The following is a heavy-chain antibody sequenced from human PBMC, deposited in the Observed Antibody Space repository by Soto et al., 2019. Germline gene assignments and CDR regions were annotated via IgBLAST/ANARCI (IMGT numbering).Heavy chain of an antibody. Sequence: GGSLRLSCAASGFSFSTFGMHWVRQVSGKGLEWVAVIWYDGRNKYYVDSVKGRFTISRDNSKNTLYLQMNNLKTEDTAIYYCARGNYESSGYPDYWGQGTLVTVSS. V-gene: IGHV3-33*01. CDR2: IWYDGRNK. CDR3: ARGNYESSGYPDY. CDR1: GFSFSTFG. J-gene: IGHJ4*02. D-gene: IGHD3-22*01.